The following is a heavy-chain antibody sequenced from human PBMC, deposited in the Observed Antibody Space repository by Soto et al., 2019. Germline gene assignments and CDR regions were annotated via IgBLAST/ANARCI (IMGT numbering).Heavy chain of an antibody. CDR3: ARSPFYDILTGYFFDP. Sequence: PSETLSLTCTVSGGSISSGGYYWSWIRQHPGKGLEWIGYIYYSGSTYYNPSLKSRVTISVDTSKNQFSLKLSSVTGADTAVYYCARSPFYDILTGYFFDPWGQGTLVTVSS. CDR1: GGSISSGGYY. D-gene: IGHD3-9*01. CDR2: IYYSGST. V-gene: IGHV4-31*03. J-gene: IGHJ5*02.